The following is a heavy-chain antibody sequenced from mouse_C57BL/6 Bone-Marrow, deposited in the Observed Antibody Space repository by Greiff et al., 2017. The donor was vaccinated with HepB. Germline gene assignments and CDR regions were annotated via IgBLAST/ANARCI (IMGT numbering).Heavy chain of an antibody. Sequence: QVQLQQSGAELAKPGASVKLSCKASGYTFTSYWMHWVKQRPGQGLEWIGYINPSSGYTKYNQKFKDKATLTADKSSSTAYMQLSSLTYEDSAVYYCARKIYYYGSSLTGGYYFDYWGQGTTLTVSS. J-gene: IGHJ2*01. CDR1: GYTFTSYW. D-gene: IGHD1-1*01. V-gene: IGHV1-7*01. CDR2: INPSSGYT. CDR3: ARKIYYYGSSLTGGYYFDY.